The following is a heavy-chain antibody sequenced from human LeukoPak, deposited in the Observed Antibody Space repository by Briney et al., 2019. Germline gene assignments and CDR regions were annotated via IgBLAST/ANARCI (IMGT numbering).Heavy chain of an antibody. D-gene: IGHD6-13*01. CDR1: GGSISSYY. CDR3: ARDVAAAGTGGY. CDR2: IYYSGST. Sequence: ASETLSLTCTVSGGSISSYYWSWIRQPPGKGLEWIGYIYYSGSTNYNPSLKSRVTISVDTSKNQFSLKLSSVTAADTAVYYCARDVAAAGTGGYWGQGTLVTVSS. V-gene: IGHV4-59*12. J-gene: IGHJ4*02.